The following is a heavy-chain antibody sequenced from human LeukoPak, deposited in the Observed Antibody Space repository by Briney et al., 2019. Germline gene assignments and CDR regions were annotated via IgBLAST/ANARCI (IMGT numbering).Heavy chain of an antibody. CDR1: GFTFSNAW. CDR3: TTDRAGDDFDI. Sequence: GESLRLSCAASGFTFSNAWMSWVRQAPGKGLEWVGRIKSKTDGGTTDYAAPVKGRFTISRDDSKNMLYLQMNSLKTEDTAVYYCTTDRAGDDFDIWGQGTMVTVSS. J-gene: IGHJ3*02. CDR2: IKSKTDGGTT. V-gene: IGHV3-15*01.